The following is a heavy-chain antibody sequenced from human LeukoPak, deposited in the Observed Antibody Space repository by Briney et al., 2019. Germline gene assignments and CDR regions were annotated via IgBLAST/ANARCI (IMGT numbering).Heavy chain of an antibody. J-gene: IGHJ4*02. CDR2: IYYSGST. V-gene: IGHV4-59*01. CDR3: ARGYCSGGSCRPVPYYFDY. CDR1: GGSISSYY. Sequence: SETLPLTCTVSGGSISSYYWSWIRQPPGKGLEWIGYIYYSGSTNYNPSLKSRVTISVDTSKNQFSLKLSSVTAADTAVYYCARGYCSGGSCRPVPYYFDYWGQGTLVTVSS. D-gene: IGHD2-15*01.